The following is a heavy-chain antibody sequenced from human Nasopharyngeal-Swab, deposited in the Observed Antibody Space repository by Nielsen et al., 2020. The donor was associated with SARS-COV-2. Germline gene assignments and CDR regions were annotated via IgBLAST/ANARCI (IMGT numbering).Heavy chain of an antibody. D-gene: IGHD2-8*01. J-gene: IGHJ4*02. CDR1: GFTFSSYW. Sequence: GESLKISCAASGFTFSSYWMSWVRQAPGKGLEWVANIKQHGSEKYYVDSVKGRFTISRDNAKNSLYLQMNGLRAEDTAVYYCARPLYVDGHHTDYWGQGTLVTVSS. V-gene: IGHV3-7*04. CDR3: ARPLYVDGHHTDY. CDR2: IKQHGSEK.